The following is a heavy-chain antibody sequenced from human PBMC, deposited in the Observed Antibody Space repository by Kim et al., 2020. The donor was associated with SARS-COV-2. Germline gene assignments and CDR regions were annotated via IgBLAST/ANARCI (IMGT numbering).Heavy chain of an antibody. CDR3: VRGPGTTRWGVDYYARDV. CDR2: ISGSGGDT. J-gene: IGHJ6*01. Sequence: GGSLRLSCAASEFSFTEYAMSWVRQSPGKGLEWVSTISGSGGDTYYTDSVKGRFTSSRDNPKNTLFLQMNNLRDDDTAGFYCVRGPGTTRWGVDYYARDV. CDR1: EFSFTEYA. V-gene: IGHV3-23*01. D-gene: IGHD1-1*01.